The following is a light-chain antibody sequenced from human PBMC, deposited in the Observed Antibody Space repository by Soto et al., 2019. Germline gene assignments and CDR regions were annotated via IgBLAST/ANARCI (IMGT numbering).Light chain of an antibody. J-gene: IGKJ3*01. CDR1: QSFSSSY. Sequence: EIVLTQSPGTLSLSPGERATLSYRASQSFSSSYLAWYQQKPGQAPRLLIYGASSRATGIPDRFSGSGSGTDFTLTISRLEPEDFAVYYCQQYGSSPPFTFGPGTKVDIK. CDR3: QQYGSSPPFT. V-gene: IGKV3-20*01. CDR2: GAS.